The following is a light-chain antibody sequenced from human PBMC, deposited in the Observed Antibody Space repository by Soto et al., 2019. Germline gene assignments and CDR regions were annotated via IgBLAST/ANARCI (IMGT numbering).Light chain of an antibody. CDR3: SSYTTSSTIV. CDR1: SSDVGGYNY. J-gene: IGLJ2*01. CDR2: DVS. V-gene: IGLV2-14*03. Sequence: QSVLTQPASVSGSPGQSITISCTGTSSDVGGYNYVSWYQQHPGKAPKLMIYDVSNRPSGGSNRFSASKSANTASLTISGLQAEDEADYYCSSYTTSSTIVFGGGTKLTVL.